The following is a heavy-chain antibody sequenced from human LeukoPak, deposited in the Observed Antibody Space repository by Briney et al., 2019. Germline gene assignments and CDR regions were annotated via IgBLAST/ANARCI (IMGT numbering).Heavy chain of an antibody. V-gene: IGHV3-21*01. D-gene: IGHD5-18*01. J-gene: IGHJ4*02. Sequence: GGSLRLSCAAPGFTFSSYSMNWVRQTPGKGLGWVSSISSSSTYIYYADSVKGRFTISRDNAKNSLYLQMNSLRAEDTAVYYCAREPTAMILWGQGTLVTVSS. CDR3: AREPTAMIL. CDR2: ISSSSTYI. CDR1: GFTFSSYS.